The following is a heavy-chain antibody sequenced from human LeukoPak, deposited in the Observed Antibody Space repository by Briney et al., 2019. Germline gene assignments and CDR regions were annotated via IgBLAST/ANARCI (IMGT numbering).Heavy chain of an antibody. J-gene: IGHJ4*02. V-gene: IGHV4-59*01. CDR1: GGSISSYY. CDR3: ARDRGKQPLGY. Sequence: PSETLSLPCTVSGGSISSYYWSWIRQPPGKGLEWIGYIYYSGSTNYNPSLKSRVTISVDTSKNQFSLKLSSVTAADTAVYYCARDRGKQPLGYWGQGTLVTVSS. D-gene: IGHD3-10*01. CDR2: IYYSGST.